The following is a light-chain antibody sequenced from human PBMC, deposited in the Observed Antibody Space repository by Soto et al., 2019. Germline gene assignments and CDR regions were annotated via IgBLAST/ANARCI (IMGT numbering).Light chain of an antibody. CDR1: SSNIGAGFD. CDR2: KDA. J-gene: IGLJ3*02. Sequence: QSVLTQPPSVSGAPGLTVTISCTGRSSNIGAGFDVHWYQQLPGTAPKLLIYKDANRPSGVPDRFSGSRSGTSASLAIIGLQAEDAADYYCQSYDNSLSAWVFGGGTKLTVL. V-gene: IGLV1-40*01. CDR3: QSYDNSLSAWV.